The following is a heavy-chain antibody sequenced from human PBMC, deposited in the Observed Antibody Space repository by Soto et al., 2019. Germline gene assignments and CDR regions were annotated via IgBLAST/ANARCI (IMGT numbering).Heavy chain of an antibody. D-gene: IGHD2-2*01. CDR1: GFTFSTYW. J-gene: IGHJ5*02. CDR2: INSDASHT. CDR3: VRDCNCITTSCYGNLFDL. Sequence: EVQLVESGGGLVQPGGSLRLSCAASGFTFSTYWMHWIRQVPGKALEWVSRINSDASHTYYADSVKGRITISRDNTKNTLHLEMNSLTAEDTAVYYCVRDCNCITTSCYGNLFDLWVEGSLVSVSS. V-gene: IGHV3-74*01.